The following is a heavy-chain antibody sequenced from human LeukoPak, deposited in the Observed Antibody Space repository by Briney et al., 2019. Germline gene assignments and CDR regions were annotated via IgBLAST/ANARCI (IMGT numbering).Heavy chain of an antibody. CDR3: ARHRAVVTAILLDYFDY. Sequence: ADTLSLTCTVSGGSVSSGSYYWSRIRQPPGKGLEWIGCIYYSGSTYYNPSLKSRVTISVDTSKNQFSLKLSSVTAADTAVYYCARHRAVVTAILLDYFDYWGQGTLVTVSS. J-gene: IGHJ4*02. V-gene: IGHV4-39*01. CDR2: IYYSGST. D-gene: IGHD2-21*02. CDR1: GGSVSSGSYY.